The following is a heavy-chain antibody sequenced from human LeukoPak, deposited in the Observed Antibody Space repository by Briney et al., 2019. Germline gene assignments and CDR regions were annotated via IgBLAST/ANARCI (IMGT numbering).Heavy chain of an antibody. CDR2: ISSSSSYI. V-gene: IGHV3-21*01. D-gene: IGHD1-14*01. CDR3: ARENRPAWFDP. CDR1: GFTFSSYS. Sequence: PGGSLRLSCAASGFTFSSYSMNWVRQAPGKGLEWVSSISSSSSYIYYAGSVKGRFTISRDNAKNSLYLQMNSLRAEDTAVYYCARENRPAWFDPWGQGTLVTVSS. J-gene: IGHJ5*02.